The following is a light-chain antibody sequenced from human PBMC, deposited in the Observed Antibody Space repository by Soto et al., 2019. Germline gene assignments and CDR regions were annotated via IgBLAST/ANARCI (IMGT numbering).Light chain of an antibody. CDR2: AAF. CDR3: QQTNSFPWT. J-gene: IGKJ1*01. V-gene: IGKV1-12*02. CDR1: QGVSSW. Sequence: DIQMAQSPSSVSASVGDRVTITCRASQGVSSWLAWYQQKPGKAPNLLIYAAFSLQSGVPSRFSGSGSGTDLTLTISSLQHEDFATYYCQQTNSFPWTFGQGTKVELK.